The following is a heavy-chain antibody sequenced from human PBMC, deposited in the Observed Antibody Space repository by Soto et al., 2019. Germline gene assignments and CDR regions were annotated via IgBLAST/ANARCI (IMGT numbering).Heavy chain of an antibody. CDR2: LSYDGRKE. Sequence: QFQLLESGGGVVQPGRSLRLSCVASGFSFSGYGMHWVRQAPGKGLEWVALLSYDGRKELYADSVKGRFAISRDNSKNTLFLELSSLRPDDPALYFCAKDTPDLYGAVGHIDHWGQGVLVTVS. CDR3: AKDTPDLYGAVGHIDH. D-gene: IGHD3-10*01. CDR1: GFSFSGYG. V-gene: IGHV3-30*18. J-gene: IGHJ4*02.